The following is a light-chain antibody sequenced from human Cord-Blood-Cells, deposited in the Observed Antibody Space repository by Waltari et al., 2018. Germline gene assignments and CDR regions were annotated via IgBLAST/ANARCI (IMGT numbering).Light chain of an antibody. V-gene: IGLV2-11*01. CDR3: CSYAGSYTFGVV. J-gene: IGLJ2*01. CDR1: SSDVGGYKY. Sequence: QSALTQPRSVSGSPGQSVTISCTGTSSDVGGYKYVSWSQQPPGKAPKLMIYDVSKRPSGVPDRFSGSKSGNTASLTISGLQAEDEADYYCCSYAGSYTFGVVFGGGTKLTVL. CDR2: DVS.